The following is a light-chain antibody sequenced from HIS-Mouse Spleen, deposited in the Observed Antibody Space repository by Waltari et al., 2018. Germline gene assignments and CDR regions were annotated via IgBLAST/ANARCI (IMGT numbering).Light chain of an antibody. CDR2: EGS. CDR3: CSYAGSSTWV. J-gene: IGLJ3*02. V-gene: IGLV2-23*01. CDR1: SSDVGSYNL. Sequence: QSALTQPASVSGSPGQSITISCTGPSSDVGSYNLFSWYQQPPGKAPKLMIYEGSKRPSGVSNRFSGSKSGNTASLTISGLQAEDEADYYCCSYAGSSTWVFGGGTKLTVL.